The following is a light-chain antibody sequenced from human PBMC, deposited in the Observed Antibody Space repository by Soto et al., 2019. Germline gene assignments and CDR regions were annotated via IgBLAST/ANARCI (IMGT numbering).Light chain of an antibody. CDR3: QHLNSYPIT. J-gene: IGKJ5*01. V-gene: IGKV1-9*01. CDR2: AAS. Sequence: DIQLTQSPSFLSASVGDRVTITCRASQGISSYLAWYQQKPGEAPKLLIYAASTLQSGVPSRFSGSGSGTEFTLTISSLQPEDFATYYCQHLNSYPITFGQGTRLEIK. CDR1: QGISSY.